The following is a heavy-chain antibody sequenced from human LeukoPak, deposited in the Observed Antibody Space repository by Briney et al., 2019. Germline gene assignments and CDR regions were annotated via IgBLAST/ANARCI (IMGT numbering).Heavy chain of an antibody. V-gene: IGHV4-59*01. Sequence: KPSETLSLTCTVSGGSISTYYRSWIRQPPGKGLEWIGYIYYSGSTNYNPSLKSRVTISVDTSKNQFSLKLSSVTAADTAVYYCARQIFERGLDVWGKGTTVTVSS. D-gene: IGHD3-3*01. CDR2: IYYSGST. CDR1: GGSISTYY. CDR3: ARQIFERGLDV. J-gene: IGHJ6*04.